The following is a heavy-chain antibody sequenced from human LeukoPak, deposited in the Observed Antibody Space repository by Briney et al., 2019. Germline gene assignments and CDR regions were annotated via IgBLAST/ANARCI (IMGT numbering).Heavy chain of an antibody. Sequence: GGSLRLSCAASGFTFDDYAMHWVRQAPGKGLEWVSGISWNSGSIGYADSVKGRFTISRDNAKNSLYLQMNSLRAEDTALYYCAKDIYGDLYWGQGTLVTVSS. CDR1: GFTFDDYA. D-gene: IGHD4-17*01. CDR3: AKDIYGDLY. V-gene: IGHV3-9*01. J-gene: IGHJ4*02. CDR2: ISWNSGSI.